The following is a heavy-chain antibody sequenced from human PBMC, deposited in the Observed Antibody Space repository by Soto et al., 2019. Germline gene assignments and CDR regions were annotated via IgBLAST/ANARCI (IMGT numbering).Heavy chain of an antibody. V-gene: IGHV3-30-3*01. Sequence: GGSLRLSCAASGFTFSSYAMHWVRQAPGKGLEWVAVISYDGSNKYYADSVKGRFTISRDNSKNTQYLQMNSLRAEDTAVYYCARDGYSSSSGDNWFDPWGQGTLVTVSS. CDR2: ISYDGSNK. CDR3: ARDGYSSSSGDNWFDP. J-gene: IGHJ5*02. D-gene: IGHD6-6*01. CDR1: GFTFSSYA.